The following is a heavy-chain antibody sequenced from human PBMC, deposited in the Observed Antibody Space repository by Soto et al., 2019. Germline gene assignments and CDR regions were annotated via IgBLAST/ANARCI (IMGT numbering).Heavy chain of an antibody. CDR3: ARDLYSYGYPDY. CDR1: GFIFGAYG. D-gene: IGHD5-18*01. Sequence: QVHLAESGGGVVQPGRSLRLSCAASGFIFGAYGMHWVRQAPGKGLEWVAVMSYDGSRKYYADSVKGRFTISRDNSNNTLSLEMNSLKTEDTAVYYCARDLYSYGYPDYWGQGTLVTVSS. V-gene: IGHV3-30*03. CDR2: MSYDGSRK. J-gene: IGHJ4*02.